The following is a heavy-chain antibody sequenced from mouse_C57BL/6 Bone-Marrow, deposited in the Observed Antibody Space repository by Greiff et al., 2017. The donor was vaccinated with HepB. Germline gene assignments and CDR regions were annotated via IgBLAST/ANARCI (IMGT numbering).Heavy chain of an antibody. D-gene: IGHD2-3*01. V-gene: IGHV6-3*01. CDR1: GFTFSNYW. CDR2: IRLKSDNYAT. CDR3: TADGYYYPYYFDY. Sequence: EVKVVESGGGLVQPGGSMKLSCVASGFTFSNYWMNWVRQSPEKGLEWVAQIRLKSDNYATHYAESVKGRFTISRDDSKSSVYLQMNNLRAEDTGIYYCTADGYYYPYYFDYWGQGTTLTVSS. J-gene: IGHJ2*01.